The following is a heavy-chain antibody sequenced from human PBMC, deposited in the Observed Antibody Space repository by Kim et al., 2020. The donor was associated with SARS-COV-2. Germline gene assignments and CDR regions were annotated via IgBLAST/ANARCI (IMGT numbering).Heavy chain of an antibody. Sequence: SGTGRLTISRDNSKNTLYLQMNSLRAEDTAVYYCARAAYSSSSGGLSFDYWGQGTLVTVSS. CDR3: ARAAYSSSSGGLSFDY. V-gene: IGHV3-53*01. J-gene: IGHJ4*02. D-gene: IGHD6-6*01.